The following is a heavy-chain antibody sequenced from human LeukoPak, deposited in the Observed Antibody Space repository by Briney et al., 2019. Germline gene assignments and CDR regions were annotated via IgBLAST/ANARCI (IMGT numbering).Heavy chain of an antibody. Sequence: GRALRLSCAASGFTFSNYDMHWVRQAPGKGLEWVAVIWFDGSNKFYADSVKGRFTISRDNSKNTLYLQMNSLRAEDTAVYYCASSAGALIDCWGQGTLVIVSS. J-gene: IGHJ4*02. CDR3: ASSAGALIDC. V-gene: IGHV3-33*01. D-gene: IGHD6-19*01. CDR2: IWFDGSNK. CDR1: GFTFSNYD.